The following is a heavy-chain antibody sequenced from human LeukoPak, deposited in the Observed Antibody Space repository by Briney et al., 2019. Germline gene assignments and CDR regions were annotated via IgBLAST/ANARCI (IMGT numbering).Heavy chain of an antibody. CDR2: ISYDGGNK. D-gene: IGHD4-23*01. V-gene: IGHV3-30*18. J-gene: IGHJ4*02. CDR1: GFTFSSYG. CDR3: AKDLTDYGGNSGY. Sequence: PGRSLRLSCAASGFTFSSYGMHWVRQAPGKGLEWVAVISYDGGNKYYADSVKGRFTISRDNSKNTLYLQMNSLRAEDTAVYYCAKDLTDYGGNSGYWGQGTLVTVSS.